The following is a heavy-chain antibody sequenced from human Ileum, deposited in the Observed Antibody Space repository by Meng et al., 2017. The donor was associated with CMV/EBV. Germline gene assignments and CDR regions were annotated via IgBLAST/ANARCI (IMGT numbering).Heavy chain of an antibody. Sequence: RAVSGASLTNNLGWSGVRQTPGGGLEWIGELSHDGTSRYNPSLQSRVTISGDETENQFSLELTSVTAADTGVYFCARSPGFWSLDPWGQGTLVTVSS. CDR2: LSHDGTS. CDR1: GASLTNNLG. J-gene: IGHJ5*02. D-gene: IGHD2-15*01. V-gene: IGHV4-4*01. CDR3: ARSPGFWSLDP.